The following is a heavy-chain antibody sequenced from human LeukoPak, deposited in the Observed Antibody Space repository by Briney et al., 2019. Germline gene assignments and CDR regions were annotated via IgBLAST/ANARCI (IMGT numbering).Heavy chain of an antibody. J-gene: IGHJ6*02. CDR1: GFTFDDYA. V-gene: IGHV3-9*01. CDR2: ISWNSGSI. D-gene: IGHD6-13*01. CDR3: ARHMYSSSWYDVNYGMDV. Sequence: GGSLRLSCAASGFTFDDYAMHWVRQAPGEGLEWVSGISWNSGSIGYADSVKGRFTISRDNAKNSLYLQMNSLRAEDTALYYCARHMYSSSWYDVNYGMDVWGQGTTVTVSS.